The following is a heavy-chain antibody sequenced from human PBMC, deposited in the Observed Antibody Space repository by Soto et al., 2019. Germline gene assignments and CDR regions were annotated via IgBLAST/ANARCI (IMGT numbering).Heavy chain of an antibody. CDR1: GDSISSGDYY. V-gene: IGHV4-30-4*01. D-gene: IGHD3-22*01. Sequence: SETLSLTCTVSGDSISSGDYYWSWIRQPPGKGLGWIGYISYGGSTHYNPSLKSRVIISVDTSKNQFSLKLSSVTAADTAVYYCAREARDSYYYDSRQMYPFEFWGQGTLVTVSS. CDR2: ISYGGST. CDR3: AREARDSYYYDSRQMYPFEF. J-gene: IGHJ4*02.